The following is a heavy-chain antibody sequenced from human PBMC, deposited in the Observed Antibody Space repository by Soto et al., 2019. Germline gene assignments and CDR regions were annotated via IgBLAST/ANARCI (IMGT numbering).Heavy chain of an antibody. CDR2: ITPIFGTA. V-gene: IGHV1-69*13. CDR3: ARDLLYYFDL. Sequence: SVKVSCKASGGTFTSYTISWVRQAPGQGLEWMGGITPIFGTANYAQKFQGRVTITADESTSTAYMELSSLRSEDTAVYYCARDLLYYFDLWGQGTLVTVSS. CDR1: GGTFTSYT. D-gene: IGHD3-3*01. J-gene: IGHJ4*02.